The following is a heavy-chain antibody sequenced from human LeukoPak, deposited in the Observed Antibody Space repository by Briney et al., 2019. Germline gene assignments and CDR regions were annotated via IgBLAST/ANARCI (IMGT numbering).Heavy chain of an antibody. V-gene: IGHV3-30-3*01. J-gene: IGHJ4*02. CDR2: ISYDGSNK. CDR3: AKDSSADERSGDSYYFDY. Sequence: PGGSLRLSFAVSGLTFNNYAMYCVRQSPRKGPDWVAFISYDGSNKFYSDSVKGRFTISRDNSKNTLYLQMNSLRAEDTAVYYCAKDSSADERSGDSYYFDYWVQGTMVTVSS. D-gene: IGHD2-21*02. CDR1: GLTFNNYA.